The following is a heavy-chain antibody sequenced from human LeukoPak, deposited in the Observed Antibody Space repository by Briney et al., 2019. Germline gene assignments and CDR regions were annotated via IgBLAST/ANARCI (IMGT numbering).Heavy chain of an antibody. CDR1: GFTFSNYD. Sequence: AGGSLRLSCAASGFTFSNYDMNWVRQPPGKGLEWVSYISSSSTIYYADSVKGRFTISRDNAKNSLYLQMNSLRAEDTALYYCAKGLGFLPQFDYWGQGTLVAVSS. D-gene: IGHD6-19*01. CDR3: AKGLGFLPQFDY. J-gene: IGHJ4*02. V-gene: IGHV3-69-1*01. CDR2: ISSSSTI.